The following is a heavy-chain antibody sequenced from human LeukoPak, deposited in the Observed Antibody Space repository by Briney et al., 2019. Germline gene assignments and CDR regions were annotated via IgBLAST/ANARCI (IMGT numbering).Heavy chain of an antibody. D-gene: IGHD6-19*01. CDR3: AKARYSSGLDNYFDY. V-gene: IGHV3-23*01. J-gene: IGHJ4*02. CDR1: GFTFSSYV. CDR2: ISGSGGST. Sequence: GGSLRLPCAASGFTFSSYVMSWVRQAPGKGLEWVSGISGSGGSTYYADSVKGRFTISRDNSKNTLYLQMNSLRAEDTAVYYCAKARYSSGLDNYFDYWGQGTLVTVSS.